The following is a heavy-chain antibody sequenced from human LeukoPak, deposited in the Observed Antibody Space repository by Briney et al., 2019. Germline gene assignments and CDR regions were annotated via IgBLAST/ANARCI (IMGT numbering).Heavy chain of an antibody. CDR2: IKQDGSEK. J-gene: IGHJ4*02. D-gene: IGHD6-13*01. CDR1: GFSVSGYW. V-gene: IGHV3-7*01. CDR3: AREWQGGIAAAGTRIEGDY. Sequence: GGSLRLSCAVSGFSVSGYWMTWVRQAPGKGLEWVANIKQDGSEKNYVDSVKGRFTISRDNAENSVFLQMNSLRVEDTAVYYCAREWQGGIAAAGTRIEGDYWGQGTLVAVS.